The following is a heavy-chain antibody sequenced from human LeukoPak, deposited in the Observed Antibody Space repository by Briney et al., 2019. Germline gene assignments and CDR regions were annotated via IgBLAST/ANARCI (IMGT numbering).Heavy chain of an antibody. D-gene: IGHD2-2*01. J-gene: IGHJ5*02. CDR2: ISWNSGSI. CDR1: GFTFDDYA. V-gene: IGHV3-9*01. CDR3: AKDSCSSTSCSPGNWFDP. Sequence: GGSLRLSCAASGFTFDDYAMHWVRQAPGKGLEWVSGISWNSGSIGYADSVKGRFTISRDNAKNSLYLQMNSLRAEDTALYYCAKDSCSSTSCSPGNWFDPWGQGTLVTVSS.